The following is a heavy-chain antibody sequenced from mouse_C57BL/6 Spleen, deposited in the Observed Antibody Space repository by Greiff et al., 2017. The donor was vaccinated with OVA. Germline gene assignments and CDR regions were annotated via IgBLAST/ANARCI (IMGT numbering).Heavy chain of an antibody. D-gene: IGHD2-1*01. CDR3: ARPIYYCNRLYAMDY. Sequence: QVQLQQPGAELVKPGASVKLSCKASGYTFPSYWMQWVKQRPGQGLEWIGEIDPSDSYTNYNQKFKGKATLTVDTSSSTAYMQLSSLTSEDSAVYYCARPIYYCNRLYAMDYWGQGTSVTVSS. V-gene: IGHV1-50*01. CDR1: GYTFPSYW. CDR2: IDPSDSYT. J-gene: IGHJ4*01.